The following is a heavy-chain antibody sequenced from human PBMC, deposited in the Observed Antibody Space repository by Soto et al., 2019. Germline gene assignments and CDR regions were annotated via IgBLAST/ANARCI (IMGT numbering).Heavy chain of an antibody. CDR3: AGTCSSNSCHVYYYAMDV. V-gene: IGHV1-69*06. J-gene: IGHJ6*02. CDR1: GGTFSSYA. D-gene: IGHD2-2*01. CDR2: IIPIFGTT. Sequence: SVKVSCKASGGTFSSYAISWVRQAPGQGLEWMGGIIPIFGTTNYAQKFQGRVTITADKSTSTAYMELSGLRSADTAVYYCAGTCSSNSCHVYYYAMDVWGQGTTVTVPS.